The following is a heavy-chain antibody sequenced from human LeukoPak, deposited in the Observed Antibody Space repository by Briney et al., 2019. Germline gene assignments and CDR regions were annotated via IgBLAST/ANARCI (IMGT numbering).Heavy chain of an antibody. J-gene: IGHJ2*01. CDR3: ARRRGLGYWYFDL. CDR1: GFTFSSYW. V-gene: IGHV3-74*01. D-gene: IGHD3-16*01. CDR2: INSDGSST. Sequence: GGSLRLSCAASGFTFSSYWMHWVRQAPGKGLVRVSRINSDGSSTSYADSVKGRFTISRDNAKNTLYLQMNSLRAEDTAVYYCARRRGLGYWYFDLWGRGTLVTVSS.